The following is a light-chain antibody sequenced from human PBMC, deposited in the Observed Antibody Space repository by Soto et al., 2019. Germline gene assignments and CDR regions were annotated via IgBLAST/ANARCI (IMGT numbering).Light chain of an antibody. J-gene: IGLJ2*01. V-gene: IGLV2-14*01. CDR2: DVS. CDR1: SSDVGIFNY. Sequence: QSALTQPASVSGSPGQSITISCTGTSSDVGIFNYVSWYQQHPGKAPKVMIYDVSNRPSGVSNRFSGSKSGNTASLSISGLQPEDEADYYCNSYTINSTLIFGGGTKLTVL. CDR3: NSYTINSTLI.